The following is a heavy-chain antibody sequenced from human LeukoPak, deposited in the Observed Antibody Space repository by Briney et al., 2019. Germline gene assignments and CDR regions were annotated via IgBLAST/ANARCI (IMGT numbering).Heavy chain of an antibody. D-gene: IGHD6-13*01. Sequence: GESLKISCKGSGYTFTTYWIGWVRQMRGKGVEWMGIIYPGDSDPRYSPSFQGQVTISADTSISTAYVQWSSLKASDSAMYYCVRHGLGSSWFGFDYWGQGTLVTVSS. CDR2: IYPGDSDP. CDR1: GYTFTTYW. J-gene: IGHJ4*02. V-gene: IGHV5-51*01. CDR3: VRHGLGSSWFGFDY.